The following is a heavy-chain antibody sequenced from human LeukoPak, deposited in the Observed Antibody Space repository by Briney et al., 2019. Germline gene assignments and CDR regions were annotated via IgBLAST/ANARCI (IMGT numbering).Heavy chain of an antibody. J-gene: IGHJ4*02. CDR1: GYTLTALS. Sequence: ASVKVSCKVSGYTLTALSMHWVRQAPGKGLEWMGGFDLEDGETIYAQKFKGRVTMTEDTSTDTAYMELTSLRSEDTAVYYCATDRQYYYDSSGYYYRPIDYWGQGTLVTVSS. V-gene: IGHV1-24*01. CDR2: FDLEDGET. D-gene: IGHD3-22*01. CDR3: ATDRQYYYDSSGYYYRPIDY.